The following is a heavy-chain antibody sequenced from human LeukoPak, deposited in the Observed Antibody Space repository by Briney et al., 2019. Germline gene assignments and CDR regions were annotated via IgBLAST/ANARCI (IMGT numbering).Heavy chain of an antibody. Sequence: SETLSLTCAAYGGSFRGYYWSWIRQPPGKGLEWIGEVNHSGSTNYNPSLKSRVTISVDTSKNQFSLKLSSVTAADTAVYYCARERPRANYYGSGSYYKGWFDPWGQGTLVTVSS. CDR2: VNHSGST. D-gene: IGHD3-10*01. CDR3: ARERPRANYYGSGSYYKGWFDP. J-gene: IGHJ5*02. CDR1: GGSFRGYY. V-gene: IGHV4-34*01.